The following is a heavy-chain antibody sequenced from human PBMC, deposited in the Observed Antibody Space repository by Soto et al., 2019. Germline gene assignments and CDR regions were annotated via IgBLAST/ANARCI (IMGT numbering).Heavy chain of an antibody. Sequence: QVQLVESGGGVVQPGRSLRLSCAASGFTFSSYGMHWVRQAPGKGLEWVAVIWYDGSNKYYADSVKGRFTISRDNSKNPLYRQMNSLRAEDTAVYYCARAGEAVAAIGWFDPWGQGTLVTVSS. CDR1: GFTFSSYG. CDR2: IWYDGSNK. CDR3: ARAGEAVAAIGWFDP. V-gene: IGHV3-33*01. D-gene: IGHD6-19*01. J-gene: IGHJ5*02.